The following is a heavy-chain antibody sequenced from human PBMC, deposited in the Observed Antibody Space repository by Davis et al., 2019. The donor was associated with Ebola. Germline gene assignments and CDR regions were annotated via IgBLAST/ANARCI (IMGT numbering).Heavy chain of an antibody. Sequence: PSETLSLTCTVSGGSISSYYWSWIRQPPGKGLEWIGYIYYSGSTNYNPSLKSRVTISVDTSKNQFSLKLSSVTAADTAVYYCARDSNYNTNWFDPWGQGTLVTVSS. CDR3: ARDSNYNTNWFDP. V-gene: IGHV4-59*01. CDR1: GGSISSYY. J-gene: IGHJ5*02. D-gene: IGHD4-11*01. CDR2: IYYSGST.